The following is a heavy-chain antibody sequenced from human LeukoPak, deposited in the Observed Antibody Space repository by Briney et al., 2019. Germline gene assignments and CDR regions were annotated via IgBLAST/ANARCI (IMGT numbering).Heavy chain of an antibody. CDR1: GFTFSSYG. J-gene: IGHJ3*02. D-gene: IGHD5-24*01. V-gene: IGHV3-30*18. CDR3: AKGEARRLQLSGAFDI. CDR2: ISYDGSNK. Sequence: GGSLRLSCAASGFTFSSYGMHWVRQAPGKGLEWVAVISYDGSNKYYADSVKGRFTISRDNSKNTLYLQMNSLRAEDTAVYYCAKGEARRLQLSGAFDIWGQGTMVTVSS.